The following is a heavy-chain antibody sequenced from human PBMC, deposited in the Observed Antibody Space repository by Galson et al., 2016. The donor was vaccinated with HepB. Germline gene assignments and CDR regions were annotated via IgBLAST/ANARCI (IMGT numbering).Heavy chain of an antibody. D-gene: IGHD6-19*01. CDR3: ARSSSGWTPYFDY. J-gene: IGHJ4*02. V-gene: IGHV4-59*01. CDR2: IYYSGSS. Sequence: ETLSLTCKVSGGSINNYYWSWIRQPPGKGLEWIGYIYYSGSSNYNPSLKSRVTISVDPSNDQSSLHLTSMTAADTAVYYCARSSSGWTPYFDYWGQGARVTVSS. CDR1: GGSINNYY.